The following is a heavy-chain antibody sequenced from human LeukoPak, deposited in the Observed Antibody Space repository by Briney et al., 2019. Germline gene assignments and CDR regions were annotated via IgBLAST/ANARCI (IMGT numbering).Heavy chain of an antibody. V-gene: IGHV3-23*01. CDR1: GFTFSSYA. CDR2: ISGSGGST. D-gene: IGHD5-18*01. J-gene: IGHJ5*02. CDR3: AKDFAVIYSYGLNWFDP. Sequence: GGSLRLSCAASGFTFSSYAMSWVRQAPGKGLEWVSAISGSGGSTYYADSVKGRFTISRDNSKNTLYLQMNSLRAEDTAVYYCAKDFAVIYSYGLNWFDPWGQGTLVTVSS.